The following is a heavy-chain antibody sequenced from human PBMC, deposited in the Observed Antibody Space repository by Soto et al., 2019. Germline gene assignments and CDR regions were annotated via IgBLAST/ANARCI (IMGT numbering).Heavy chain of an antibody. CDR3: ARGYYSGGSCSMPIDY. CDR1: GGAIGRYY. V-gene: IGHV4-59*01. D-gene: IGHD2-15*01. CDR2: IYYSGST. J-gene: IGHJ4*02. Sequence: SETLSLTCTVSGGAIGRYYWSWIRQPPGKGLEWIGYIYYSGSTNYNPSLKSRVTISVDTSKNQFSLKLSSVTAADTAVYYCARGYYSGGSCSMPIDYWGQGTLVTVSS.